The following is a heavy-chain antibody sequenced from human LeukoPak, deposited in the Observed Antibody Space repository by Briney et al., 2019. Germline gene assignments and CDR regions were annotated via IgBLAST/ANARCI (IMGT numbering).Heavy chain of an antibody. D-gene: IGHD5-18*01. CDR3: ARDGRNRGYSYGKIDY. CDR1: GGTFSSYA. J-gene: IGHJ4*02. V-gene: IGHV1-69*04. CDR2: LIPILGIA. Sequence: GASVKVSCKASGGTFSSYAISWVRQAPGQGLEWMGRLIPILGIANYAQKCQGRVTITADKSTSTAYMELSSLRSEDTAVYYCARDGRNRGYSYGKIDYWGQGTLVTVSS.